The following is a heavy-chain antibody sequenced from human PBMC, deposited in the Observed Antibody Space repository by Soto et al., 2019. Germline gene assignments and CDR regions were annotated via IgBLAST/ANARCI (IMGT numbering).Heavy chain of an antibody. CDR1: GFTFRSYG. D-gene: IGHD3-10*01. CDR2: ISHDGRNK. V-gene: IGHV3-30*18. Sequence: QVQLVESGGGVVQPGRSLRLSCAASGFTFRSYGMHWVRQGPGKGLEWVAVISHDGRNKYYVDSVKGRFTISRDNSKNTLYLQMNSLRVEDTAVYYCAKDLHVSMEETDAFDLWGQGTVVTVS. CDR3: AKDLHVSMEETDAFDL. J-gene: IGHJ3*01.